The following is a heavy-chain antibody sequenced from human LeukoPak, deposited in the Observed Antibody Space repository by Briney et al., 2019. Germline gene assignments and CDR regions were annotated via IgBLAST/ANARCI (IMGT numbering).Heavy chain of an antibody. V-gene: IGHV1-69*13. Sequence: ASVKVSCKASGGTFSSYAISWVRQAPGQGLEWMGGIIPIFGTANYAQKFQGRVTITADESTSTAYMELSSLRFEDTAVYYCARSRDGYNFDYWGQGTLVTVSS. D-gene: IGHD5-24*01. CDR1: GGTFSSYA. CDR3: ARSRDGYNFDY. CDR2: IIPIFGTA. J-gene: IGHJ4*02.